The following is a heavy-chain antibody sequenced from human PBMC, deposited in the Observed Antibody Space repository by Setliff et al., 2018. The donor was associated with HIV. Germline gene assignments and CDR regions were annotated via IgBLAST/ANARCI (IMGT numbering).Heavy chain of an antibody. CDR2: INTNTGNP. V-gene: IGHV7-4-1*02. CDR1: GYTFSRYG. D-gene: IGHD3-10*01. J-gene: IGHJ4*02. CDR3: ARGGHYYGSGSYYAIFDY. Sequence: ASVKVSCKTSGYTFSRYGFSWVRQAPGQGLEWMGWINTNTGNPTYAQGFTGRFVFSLDTSVSTTYLQISSLKAEDTAVYYCARGGHYYGSGSYYAIFDYWGQGTLVTVSS.